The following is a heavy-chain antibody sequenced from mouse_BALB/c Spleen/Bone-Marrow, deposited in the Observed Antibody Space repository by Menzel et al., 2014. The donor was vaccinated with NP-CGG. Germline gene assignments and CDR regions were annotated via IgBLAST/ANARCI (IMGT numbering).Heavy chain of an antibody. CDR2: TYPGDGDT. J-gene: IGHJ4*01. Sequence: QVQLKESGAELVRPGSSVKISCKASGYVFSTYWMNWVKQRPGQGLGRIGQTYPGDGDTNYNGKFKDKVILTADKSSSTAYMQLSSLTSEDSAVYFCARSGKGAMDYWGQGTSVTVSS. CDR1: GYVFSTYW. CDR3: ARSGKGAMDY. V-gene: IGHV1-80*01. D-gene: IGHD2-1*01.